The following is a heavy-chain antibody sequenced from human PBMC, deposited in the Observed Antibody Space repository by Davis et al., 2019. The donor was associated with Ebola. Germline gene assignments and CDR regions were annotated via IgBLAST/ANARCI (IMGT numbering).Heavy chain of an antibody. CDR1: GSSFHTHT. CDR3: AGAVAGTEDFQY. D-gene: IGHD6-19*01. CDR2: ISTDGSTT. Sequence: PGGSLRLSCAASGSSFHTHTINWFRQAPGRGLEWLAVISTDGSTTFYADSVKGRFTISRDNSKNTLSLQMNSLDTEDTAVYYCAGAVAGTEDFQYWGQGTLVTVSS. J-gene: IGHJ4*02. V-gene: IGHV3-30*04.